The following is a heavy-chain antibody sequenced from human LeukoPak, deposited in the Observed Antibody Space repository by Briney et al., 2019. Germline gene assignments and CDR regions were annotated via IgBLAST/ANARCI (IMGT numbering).Heavy chain of an antibody. V-gene: IGHV4-59*01. D-gene: IGHD1-1*01. CDR3: ARSKWNVGMDV. Sequence: SETLSLTCTISGGSISSYYWSWIRQPPGKGLEWFGYIYYSGSTNYNPSLKSRITISVDTSKNQFSLKLSSETAADTAVYYCARSKWNVGMDVWGQGTTVTVSS. J-gene: IGHJ6*02. CDR1: GGSISSYY. CDR2: IYYSGST.